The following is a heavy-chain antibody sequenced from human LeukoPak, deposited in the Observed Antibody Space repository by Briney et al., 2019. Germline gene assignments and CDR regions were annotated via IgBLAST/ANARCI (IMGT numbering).Heavy chain of an antibody. CDR2: INSDGSRI. Sequence: GGSLRLSCAASGFTFSSYWMHWVRQAPGKGLVWVSRINSDGSRISYADSVKGRFTISRDNAKNTLYLQMNSLRAEDTAVYYCVRVVAAAGTHWGQGTLVTVSS. J-gene: IGHJ4*02. V-gene: IGHV3-74*01. CDR1: GFTFSSYW. D-gene: IGHD6-13*01. CDR3: VRVVAAAGTH.